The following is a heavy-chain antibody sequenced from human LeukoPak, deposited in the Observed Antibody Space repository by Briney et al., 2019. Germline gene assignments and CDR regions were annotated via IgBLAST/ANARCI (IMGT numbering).Heavy chain of an antibody. CDR3: TRGASPGGMDV. CDR1: GGSISISSYY. Sequence: SETLSLTCTISGGSISISSYYWNWIRQPAGKGLDWIGRIYTSGSTNYNPSLKSRVTMSLDTSKNQFSLKLRSVTAADTAVYYCTRGASPGGMDVWGQGTTATVSS. CDR2: IYTSGST. V-gene: IGHV4-61*02. J-gene: IGHJ6*02. D-gene: IGHD2-2*01.